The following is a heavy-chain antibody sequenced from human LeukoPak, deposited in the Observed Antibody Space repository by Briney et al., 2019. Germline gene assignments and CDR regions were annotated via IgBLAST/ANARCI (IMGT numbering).Heavy chain of an antibody. J-gene: IGHJ4*02. CDR3: ARGYCSSTSCYGAGY. V-gene: IGHV1-2*02. D-gene: IGHD2-2*01. CDR1: GYTFTGYY. Sequence: ASVKVSCKASGYTFTGYYMHWVRQAPGQGLEWMGWINPNSGGTNYAQKFQGRVTMTRDTSISTAYTELSRLRSDDTAVYYCARGYCSSTSCYGAGYWGQGTLVTVSS. CDR2: INPNSGGT.